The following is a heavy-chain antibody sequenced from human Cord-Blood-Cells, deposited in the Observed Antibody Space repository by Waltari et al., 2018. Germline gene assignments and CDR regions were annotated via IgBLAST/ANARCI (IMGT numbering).Heavy chain of an antibody. CDR3: ARHEGSYDFWSGYDY. J-gene: IGHJ4*02. CDR2: IYYSGTT. Sequence: QVQLQESGPGLVKPSETLSLTCTVSGGSISSYYWSWIRQPPGKGLEWIGYIYYSGTTNYNPSRKSRVTISVDTSKNQFALKLSSVTAADTAVYYGARHEGSYDFWSGYDYWGQGTLVTVSS. CDR1: GGSISSYY. V-gene: IGHV4-59*08. D-gene: IGHD3-3*01.